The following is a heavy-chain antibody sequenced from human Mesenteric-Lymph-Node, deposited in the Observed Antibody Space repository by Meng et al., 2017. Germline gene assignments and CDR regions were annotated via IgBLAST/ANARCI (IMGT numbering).Heavy chain of an antibody. J-gene: IGHJ4*02. CDR2: IYHSGGT. Sequence: QLQLQESGPGSVKPSVTLSLACAVLGGSISISTWWSWVRQPPGKGLEWIGEIYHSGGTNYNPSLRGRVTISLDKSKNQFSLTLRSVTAADTAVYYCARDPYATGWAGWGQGTLVTVSS. CDR1: GGSISISTW. D-gene: IGHD6-19*01. CDR3: ARDPYATGWAG. V-gene: IGHV4-4*02.